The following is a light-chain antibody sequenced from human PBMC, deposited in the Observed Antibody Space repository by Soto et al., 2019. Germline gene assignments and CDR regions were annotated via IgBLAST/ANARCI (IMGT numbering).Light chain of an antibody. J-gene: IGKJ4*01. CDR3: QKSNSPPPI. CDR2: AAS. Sequence: DVQMTQSPSSLSASVGDRVTITCRASQGIAPYLAWFQQKPGKVPKLLIYAASTLQSGAPSRFSGSGSGTYFTFTISSLQPEDVATYYFQKSNSPPPIFGGGTKVDI. CDR1: QGIAPY. V-gene: IGKV1-27*01.